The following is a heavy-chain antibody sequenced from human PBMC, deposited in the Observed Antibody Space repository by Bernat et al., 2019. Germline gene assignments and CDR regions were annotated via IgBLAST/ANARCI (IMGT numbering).Heavy chain of an antibody. V-gene: IGHV3-15*01. CDR2: IKRKTDGGTA. J-gene: IGHJ3*02. CDR1: GFTFINAW. CDR3: TTERADGYNYFGAFDI. Sequence: EVQLVESGGGLVKPGGSLRLSCSASGFTFINAWMSWVRQAPGEGLQWVGGIKRKTDGGTADYAATVKGRFTISRDDSKNTLYLQMNSLNTEDTALYYCTTERADGYNYFGAFDIWGQGTMVTVSS. D-gene: IGHD5-24*01.